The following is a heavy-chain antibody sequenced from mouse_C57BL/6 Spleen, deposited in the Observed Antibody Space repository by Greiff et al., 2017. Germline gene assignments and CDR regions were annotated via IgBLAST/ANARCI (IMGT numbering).Heavy chain of an antibody. V-gene: IGHV1-72*01. Sequence: QVQLQQPGAELVKPGASVKLSCKASGYTFTSYWMHWVKQRPGRGLEWIGRIDPNSGGTKYNEKFKSKATLTVDKPSSTACMQLSSLTSEDSAVYDCARGHNGSSGSYYFDYWGQGTTLTVSS. D-gene: IGHD1-1*01. CDR3: ARGHNGSSGSYYFDY. CDR1: GYTFTSYW. CDR2: IDPNSGGT. J-gene: IGHJ2*01.